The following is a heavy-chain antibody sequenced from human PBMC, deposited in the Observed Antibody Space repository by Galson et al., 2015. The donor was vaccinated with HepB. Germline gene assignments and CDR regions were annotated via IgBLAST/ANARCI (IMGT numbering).Heavy chain of an antibody. D-gene: IGHD1-7*01. Sequence: SLRLSCAASGFTFSSYGMNWVRQAPGKGLEWVSSISSSSSYIYYADSVKGRFTISRDNAKNSLYLQMNSLRAEDTAVYYCARKLELLGRDDYYYYMDVWGKGTTVTVSS. CDR1: GFTFSSYG. J-gene: IGHJ6*03. CDR3: ARKLELLGRDDYYYYMDV. CDR2: ISSSSSYI. V-gene: IGHV3-21*01.